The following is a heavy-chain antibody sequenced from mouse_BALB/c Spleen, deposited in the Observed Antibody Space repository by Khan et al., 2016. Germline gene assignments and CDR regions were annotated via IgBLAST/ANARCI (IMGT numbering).Heavy chain of an antibody. V-gene: IGHV9-2-1*01. CDR1: GYTFTDYS. D-gene: IGHD1-1*01. CDR2: INTETGEQ. Sequence: QIELVQSGPELKKPGETVKISCKASGYTFTDYSIHWVKQAPGKGLKWMGWINTETGEQTYADAFKGRFAFSLETSACNDYLQINNLKNEDTATYCCARSRGSSYDYYAMDYWGQGTSVTVSS. J-gene: IGHJ4*01. CDR3: ARSRGSSYDYYAMDY.